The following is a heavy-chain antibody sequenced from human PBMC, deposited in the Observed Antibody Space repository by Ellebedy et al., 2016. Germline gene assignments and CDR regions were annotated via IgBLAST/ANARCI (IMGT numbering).Heavy chain of an antibody. CDR3: ARDHLRPYGMDV. Sequence: GESLKISXAASGFSFSLYAMHWVRQAPGKGLEWVANIKQDGSEKYYVDSVKGRFTISRDNAKNSLYLQMNSLRAEDTAVYYCARDHLRPYGMDVWGQGTTVTVSS. CDR2: IKQDGSEK. J-gene: IGHJ6*02. CDR1: GFSFSLYA. V-gene: IGHV3-7*01.